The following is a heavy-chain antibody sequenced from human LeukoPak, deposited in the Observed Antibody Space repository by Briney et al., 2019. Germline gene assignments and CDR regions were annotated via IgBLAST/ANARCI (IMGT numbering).Heavy chain of an antibody. Sequence: GASVKVSCKASGYTFTGYYMHWLRQAPGQGLEWMGWINPNSGGTNYAQNFQGRVTLNTDTYTSTAYMELSSLRSDDTAVYYCARDDNYGIFVNVDYWGQGTLVTVSS. J-gene: IGHJ4*02. CDR2: INPNSGGT. V-gene: IGHV1-2*02. CDR1: GYTFTGYY. CDR3: ARDDNYGIFVNVDY. D-gene: IGHD4-11*01.